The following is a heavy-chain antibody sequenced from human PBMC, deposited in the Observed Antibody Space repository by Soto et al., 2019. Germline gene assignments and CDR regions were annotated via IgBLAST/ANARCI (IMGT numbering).Heavy chain of an antibody. CDR2: IYWDDDK. V-gene: IGHV2-5*02. D-gene: IGHD3-22*01. J-gene: IGHJ3*02. CDR3: AHRAYDSRGKGAFDI. Sequence: QITLKESGPPLVKPTQTLTLTCTFSGFSLSTSGVGVGWIRQPPGKALEWLALIYWDDDKRYSPSLKSRLTIXXDXSXTQVVLTMTNMDPVDTATYYCAHRAYDSRGKGAFDIWGQGTMVTVSS. CDR1: GFSLSTSGVG.